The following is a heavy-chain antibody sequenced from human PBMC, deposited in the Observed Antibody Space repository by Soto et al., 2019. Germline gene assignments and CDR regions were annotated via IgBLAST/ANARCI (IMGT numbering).Heavy chain of an antibody. CDR1: GFPFSSYV. V-gene: IGHV3-23*01. J-gene: IGHJ4*02. D-gene: IGHD4-4*01. Sequence: PGGSLRLSCAASGFPFSSYVMSWVRKAPGKGLEWVSGISGGGSNTFYADSVKGRFTISRDNSKNTLLLQMNSLGAEDTAVYYCAKDSNKYSSSLRGRYFDYWGQGIEVTVSS. CDR2: ISGGGSNT. CDR3: AKDSNKYSSSLRGRYFDY.